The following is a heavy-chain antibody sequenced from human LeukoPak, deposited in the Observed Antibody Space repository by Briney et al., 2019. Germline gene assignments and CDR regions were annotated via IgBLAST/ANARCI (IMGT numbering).Heavy chain of an antibody. CDR3: AREDSYYAILTGIYYYYYMDV. Sequence: GGSLRLSCAASGFTFSSYWMHWVRQAPGKGLVWVSRINSDGSSTSYADSVKGRFTISRDNAKNTLYLQMNSLRAEDTAVYYCAREDSYYAILTGIYYYYYMDVWGKGTTVTVSS. V-gene: IGHV3-74*01. J-gene: IGHJ6*03. D-gene: IGHD3-9*01. CDR2: INSDGSST. CDR1: GFTFSSYW.